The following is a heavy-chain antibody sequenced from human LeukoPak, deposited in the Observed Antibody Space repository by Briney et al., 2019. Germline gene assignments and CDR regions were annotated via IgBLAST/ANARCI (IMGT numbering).Heavy chain of an antibody. D-gene: IGHD6-19*01. CDR1: GFTFSSYS. J-gene: IGHJ4*02. V-gene: IGHV3-21*01. Sequence: GGSLRLSCAASGFTFSSYSMNWVRQAPGKGLEWVSSISSSSSYIYYADSVKGRFTISRDNAKNSLYLQMNSLRAEDTAVYYCARVPKIGYSSGWYVYWGQGTLVAVSS. CDR3: ARVPKIGYSSGWYVY. CDR2: ISSSSSYI.